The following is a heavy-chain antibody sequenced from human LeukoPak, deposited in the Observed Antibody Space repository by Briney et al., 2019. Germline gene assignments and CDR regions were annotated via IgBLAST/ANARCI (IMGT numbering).Heavy chain of an antibody. V-gene: IGHV4-59*01. J-gene: IGHJ6*03. D-gene: IGHD3-9*01. Sequence: SETLSLTCTVSGDSIITYYWGWIRQPPGKGLEWIGYIHYSGGTNYNPSLNSRITISIDMSKNQFSLNLRSVTAADTAVYYCAREDYDILTGYYPYYYMDVWGKGTTVTVSS. CDR2: IHYSGGT. CDR3: AREDYDILTGYYPYYYMDV. CDR1: GDSIITYY.